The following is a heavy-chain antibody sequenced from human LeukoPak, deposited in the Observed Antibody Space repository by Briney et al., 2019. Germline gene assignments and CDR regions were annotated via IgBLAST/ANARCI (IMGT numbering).Heavy chain of an antibody. J-gene: IGHJ4*02. V-gene: IGHV3-66*01. D-gene: IGHD5-18*01. Sequence: PGGSLRLSCAASGFTVSSNYMSWVRQAPGKGLGWVSVIYSGGTTYYADSVKGRFTISRDNSKNTLHLQMNSLRAEDTAVYYCARDQYSYAHAAHWGQGTLVTVSS. CDR2: IYSGGTT. CDR1: GFTVSSNY. CDR3: ARDQYSYAHAAH.